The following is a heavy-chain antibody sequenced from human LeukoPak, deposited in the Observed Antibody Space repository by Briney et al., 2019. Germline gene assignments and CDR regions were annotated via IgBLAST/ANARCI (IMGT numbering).Heavy chain of an antibody. CDR2: IWSDGSDK. J-gene: IGHJ1*01. V-gene: IGHV3-33*06. D-gene: IGHD4-11*01. CDR1: GFTFSHYG. CDR3: AKDAQRGFDYSNSLQN. Sequence: VRSLRLSCAASGFTFSHYGMHWVRQTPGAGLEWVAVIWSDGSDKYYAKSVKGRFTISRDNSKNSLFLQMNSLRAEDTAVYYCAKDAQRGFDYSNSLQNWGQGILVTVSS.